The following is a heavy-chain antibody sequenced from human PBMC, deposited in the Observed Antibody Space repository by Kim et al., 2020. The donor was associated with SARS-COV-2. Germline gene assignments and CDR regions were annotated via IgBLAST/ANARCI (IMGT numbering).Heavy chain of an antibody. CDR1: GGSISSGGYY. D-gene: IGHD3-10*01. Sequence: SETLSLTCTVSGGSISSGGYYWSWIRQHPGKGLEWIGYIYYSGSTYYNPSLKSRVTISVDTSKNQFSLKLSSVTAADTAVYYCARDMVRGVIPYYYYGMDVWGQGTTVTVSS. V-gene: IGHV4-31*03. CDR3: ARDMVRGVIPYYYYGMDV. J-gene: IGHJ6*02. CDR2: IYYSGST.